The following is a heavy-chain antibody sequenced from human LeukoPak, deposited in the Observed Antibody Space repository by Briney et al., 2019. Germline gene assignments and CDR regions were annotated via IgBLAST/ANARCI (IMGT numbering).Heavy chain of an antibody. CDR1: GFTFSSYW. CDR2: IKQDGSEK. V-gene: IGHV3-7*04. J-gene: IGHJ4*02. Sequence: PGGSLRLSCAASGFTFSSYWMSWVRQAPGKGLEWVANIKQDGSEKYYVDSVKGRFTISRDNAKTSLYLQMNSLRAEDTAVYYCARVSIAAAGTFCYFDYWGQGTLVTVSS. CDR3: ARVSIAAAGTFCYFDY. D-gene: IGHD6-13*01.